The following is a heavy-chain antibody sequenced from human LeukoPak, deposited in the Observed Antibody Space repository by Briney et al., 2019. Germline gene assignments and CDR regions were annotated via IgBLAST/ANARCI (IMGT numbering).Heavy chain of an antibody. Sequence: SETLSLTCAVYGGSFSGYYWSWIRQPPGKGLEWIGEINHSGSTNYNPSLKSRVTISVDTSKNQFSLKLSSVTAADTAVYCCAVGDVPKQDYWGQGTLVTVSS. V-gene: IGHV4-34*01. D-gene: IGHD1-26*01. CDR3: AVGDVPKQDY. CDR1: GGSFSGYY. J-gene: IGHJ4*02. CDR2: INHSGST.